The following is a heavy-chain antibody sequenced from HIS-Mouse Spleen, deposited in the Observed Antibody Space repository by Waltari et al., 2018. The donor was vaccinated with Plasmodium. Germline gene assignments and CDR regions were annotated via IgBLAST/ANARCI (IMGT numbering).Heavy chain of an antibody. CDR2: IYYSGST. Sequence: QLQLQESGPGLVKPSETLSPTCTVSGASITPISYYWGWIRQPPGKGVEWIGSIYYSGSTYYNPSLKSRVTISVDTSKNQFSLKLSSVTAADTAVYYCARRGGSYYYFDYWGQGTLVTVSS. CDR1: GASITPISYY. D-gene: IGHD1-26*01. V-gene: IGHV4-39*01. J-gene: IGHJ4*02. CDR3: ARRGGSYYYFDY.